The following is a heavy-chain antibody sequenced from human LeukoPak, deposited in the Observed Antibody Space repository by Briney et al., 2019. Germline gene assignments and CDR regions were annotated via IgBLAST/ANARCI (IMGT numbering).Heavy chain of an antibody. J-gene: IGHJ5*02. CDR2: IWYDGSTK. D-gene: IGHD3-9*01. CDR1: GFSFSSYG. CDR3: ARGLRYFDWSQNWFDP. V-gene: IGHV3-33*01. Sequence: PGGSLRLSCAASGFSFSSYGMHWVRQAPRKGLEWVAIIWYDGSTKYYADSVKGRFTISRDNSKNTLYLQMNSLRAEDTAVYYCARGLRYFDWSQNWFDPWGQATPVTVSS.